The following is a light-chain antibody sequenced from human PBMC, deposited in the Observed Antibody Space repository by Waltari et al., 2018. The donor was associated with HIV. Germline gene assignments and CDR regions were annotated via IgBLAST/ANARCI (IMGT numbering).Light chain of an antibody. J-gene: IGKJ4*01. Sequence: AIQMTQSPSSLSASVGDRVTITCRASQDIRNDLGWYQQKPGKAPKLLIYAASSLKSGVPSSFRGSGSGTDFTLTISSLQPEDFATYYCLQDDTFPLTFGGGTKVEIK. CDR2: AAS. CDR3: LQDDTFPLT. CDR1: QDIRND. V-gene: IGKV1-6*01.